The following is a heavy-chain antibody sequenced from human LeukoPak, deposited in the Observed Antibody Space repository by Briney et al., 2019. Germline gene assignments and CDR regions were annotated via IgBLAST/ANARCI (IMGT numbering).Heavy chain of an antibody. J-gene: IGHJ3*02. CDR3: ARDKQQLVPDAFDI. V-gene: IGHV3-33*08. Sequence: GGSLRLSCAASGFTFSSYGMHWVRQAPGKGLEWVAVIWYDGSNKYYADSVKGRFTISRDNSKNTLYLQMNSLRAEDTAVYYCARDKQQLVPDAFDIWGQGTMVTVSS. CDR2: IWYDGSNK. D-gene: IGHD6-13*01. CDR1: GFTFSSYG.